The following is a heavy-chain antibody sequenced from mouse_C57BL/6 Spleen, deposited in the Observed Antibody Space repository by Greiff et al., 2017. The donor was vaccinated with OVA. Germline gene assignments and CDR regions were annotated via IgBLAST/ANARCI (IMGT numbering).Heavy chain of an antibody. D-gene: IGHD1-1*01. Sequence: VQLQQPGAELVKPGASVKLSCKASGYTFTSYWMQWVKQRPGQGLEWIGEIDPSDSYTNYNQKFKGKATLTVDTSSSTAYMQLSSLTSEDSAVYYCARRGTTVYWGQGTTLTVSS. J-gene: IGHJ2*01. CDR1: GYTFTSYW. CDR2: IDPSDSYT. V-gene: IGHV1-50*01. CDR3: ARRGTTVY.